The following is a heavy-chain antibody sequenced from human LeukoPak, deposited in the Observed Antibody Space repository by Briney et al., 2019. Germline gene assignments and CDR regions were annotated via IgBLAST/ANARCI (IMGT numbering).Heavy chain of an antibody. CDR3: ARRYYDSSGYRFDY. CDR2: INPSGGST. J-gene: IGHJ4*02. V-gene: IGHV1-46*01. CDR1: GYTFTSYY. D-gene: IGHD3-22*01. Sequence: ASVKVSCKASGYTFTSYYMHWVQQAPGQGLEWMGIINPSGGSTSYAQKFQGRVTMTRDTSISTAYMELSRLRSDDTAVYYCARRYYDSSGYRFDYWGQGTLVTVSS.